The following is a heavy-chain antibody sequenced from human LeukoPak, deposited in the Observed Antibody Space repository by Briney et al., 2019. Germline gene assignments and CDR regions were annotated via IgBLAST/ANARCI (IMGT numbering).Heavy chain of an antibody. CDR1: GFSLSTSGVG. Sequence: SGPTLVNPAQTLTLTCTFSGFSLSTSGVGVGWIRQPPGKALEWLALIYCDDDKRYSPSLKSRLTITKDTSKNQVVLTMTNMDPVDTATYYCARSLLFGDGYNPLGLGWFDPWGQGTLVTVSS. V-gene: IGHV2-5*02. CDR3: ARSLLFGDGYNPLGLGWFDP. J-gene: IGHJ5*02. D-gene: IGHD5-24*01. CDR2: IYCDDDK.